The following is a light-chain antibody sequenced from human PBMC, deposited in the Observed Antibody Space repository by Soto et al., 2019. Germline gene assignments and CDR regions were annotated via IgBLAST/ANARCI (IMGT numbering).Light chain of an antibody. CDR2: DAS. V-gene: IGKV3-11*01. CDR3: QQRSNWPPVT. J-gene: IGKJ4*01. CDR1: QSVSSY. Sequence: EIVLTQSPATLSLSPGERATLSCRASQSVSSYLAWYQQKPGQAPRLLIYDASNRATGIPARFSGSGSGTDFTLTISSLEPEDCAFYYCQQRSNWPPVTFGGGTKVEIK.